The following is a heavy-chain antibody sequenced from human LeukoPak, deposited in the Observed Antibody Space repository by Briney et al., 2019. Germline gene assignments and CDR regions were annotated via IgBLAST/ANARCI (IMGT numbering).Heavy chain of an antibody. D-gene: IGHD2-8*02. V-gene: IGHV3-21*01. Sequence: GGSLRLSCAASGFTFSGYSMNWVRQAPGKGLEWVSSISSSSNYIHCADSVKGRFTISRDNSKNTLYLQMNSLRAEDTAVYYCAKAEYCTGARCYSAAFAYWGQGTLVTVSS. J-gene: IGHJ4*02. CDR1: GFTFSGYS. CDR3: AKAEYCTGARCYSAAFAY. CDR2: ISSSSNYI.